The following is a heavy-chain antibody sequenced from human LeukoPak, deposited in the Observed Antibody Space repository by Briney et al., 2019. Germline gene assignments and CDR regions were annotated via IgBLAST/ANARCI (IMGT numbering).Heavy chain of an antibody. V-gene: IGHV4-4*02. CDR2: IYHSGST. CDR1: GGSISSSNW. D-gene: IGHD5-18*01. J-gene: IGHJ4*02. Sequence: PSGTLSLTCAVSGGSISSSNWWSWVRQPPGKGLEWIGEIYHSGSTNYNPSLKSRVTISVDTSKNQFSLKLSSVTAADTAVYYCARGGYSYGSAFDYWGQGTLVTVSS. CDR3: ARGGYSYGSAFDY.